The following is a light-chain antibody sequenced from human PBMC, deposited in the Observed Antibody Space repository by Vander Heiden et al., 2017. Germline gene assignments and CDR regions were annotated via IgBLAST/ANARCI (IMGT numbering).Light chain of an antibody. CDR3: YSTDSSGNQGV. J-gene: IGLJ3*02. V-gene: IGLV3-10*01. CDR1: ALPKKF. Sequence: SYELTQPPSVSVSPGQTARITCSGDALPKKFAVGYSQTSGQAPWLLIFDDTKRPPGIPKSFPCSRSGPLATLTISWAQVEAAADYYCYSTDSSGNQGVFGGVTKVTVL. CDR2: DDT.